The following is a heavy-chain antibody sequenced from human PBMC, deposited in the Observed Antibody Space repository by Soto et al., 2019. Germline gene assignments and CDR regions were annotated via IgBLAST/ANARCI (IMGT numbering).Heavy chain of an antibody. D-gene: IGHD6-13*01. Sequence: QVQLVQSGAEVKKPGASVNVSCKASGYIFTSYHMHWVRQAPGQGLEWMGIIYPSGGGSRYAQKFQGRVTMTRDTSTNTLYTELSSLRSDDTAVYYCARDNSNWAFDYWGQGTLVTVSS. CDR2: IYPSGGGS. J-gene: IGHJ4*02. V-gene: IGHV1-46*01. CDR3: ARDNSNWAFDY. CDR1: GYIFTSYH.